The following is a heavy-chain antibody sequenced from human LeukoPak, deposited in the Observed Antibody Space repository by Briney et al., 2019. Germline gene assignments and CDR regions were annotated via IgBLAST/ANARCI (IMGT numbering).Heavy chain of an antibody. CDR1: GGSISSGDYY. J-gene: IGHJ4*02. CDR3: ARGVRDGSGSYYFDY. Sequence: SETLSLTCIVSGGSISSGDYYWSWIRQPPGKGLEWIGYIYYSGSTYYNPSLKSRVTISVDTSKNQFSLKLSSVTAADTAVYYCARGVRDGSGSYYFDYWGQETLVTVSS. D-gene: IGHD3-10*01. CDR2: IYYSGST. V-gene: IGHV4-30-4*01.